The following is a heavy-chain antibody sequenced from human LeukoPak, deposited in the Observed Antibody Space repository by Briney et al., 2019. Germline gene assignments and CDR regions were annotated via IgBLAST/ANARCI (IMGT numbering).Heavy chain of an antibody. CDR2: ISAYNGNT. J-gene: IGHJ6*02. CDR3: AHTTYSGWDYYYGMDV. Sequence: GASVKVSCKASGYTFTSYGISWVRQAPGQGLEWMGWISAYNGNTNYAQKLQGRVTTTTDTSTSTAYMELRSLRSDDTAVYYCAHTTYSGWDYYYGMDVWGQGTTVTVSS. V-gene: IGHV1-18*01. D-gene: IGHD6-19*01. CDR1: GYTFTSYG.